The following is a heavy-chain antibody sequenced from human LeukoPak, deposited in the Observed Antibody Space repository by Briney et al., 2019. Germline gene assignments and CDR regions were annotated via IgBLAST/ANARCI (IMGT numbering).Heavy chain of an antibody. Sequence: PGGSLRLSCAASGFTFTKYCMHWVRQAPGKGLEWVAVVSNDGSDKYYADSVRGRCTISRDNSRNTLYLEMNSLRAEDTAVYWCAKDYSGNYYKGFDYWGQGTLVTVSS. V-gene: IGHV3-30-3*01. CDR1: GFTFTKYC. J-gene: IGHJ4*02. CDR2: VSNDGSDK. D-gene: IGHD1-26*01. CDR3: AKDYSGNYYKGFDY.